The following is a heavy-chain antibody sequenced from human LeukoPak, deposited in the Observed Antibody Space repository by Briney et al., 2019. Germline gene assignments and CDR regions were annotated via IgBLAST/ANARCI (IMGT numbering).Heavy chain of an antibody. CDR3: ARDAFGGAKAYFDY. V-gene: IGHV1-18*04. CDR2: ISAYNGNT. Sequence: EASVKVSCKASGYTFTSYGISWVRQAPGQAVEWMGWISAYNGNTNYAQKLQGRVTMTTDTSTSTAYMELRSLRSDDTAVYYCARDAFGGAKAYFDYWGQGTLVTVSS. J-gene: IGHJ4*02. D-gene: IGHD3-16*01. CDR1: GYTFTSYG.